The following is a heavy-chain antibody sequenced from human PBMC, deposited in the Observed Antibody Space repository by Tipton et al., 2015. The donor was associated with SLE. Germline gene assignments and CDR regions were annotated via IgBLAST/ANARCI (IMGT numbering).Heavy chain of an antibody. D-gene: IGHD4-17*01. J-gene: IGHJ4*02. Sequence: GSLRLSCAASGFTFSSYWMHWVRQAPGKGLVWVSRLKSGGISTTYADSVKGRFTIPSDNAKNTLYLQMNSLRAEDTAVYYCARDMGDYGFDYWGQGTLVTVSS. CDR3: ARDMGDYGFDY. CDR2: LKSGGIST. V-gene: IGHV3-74*01. CDR1: GFTFSSYW.